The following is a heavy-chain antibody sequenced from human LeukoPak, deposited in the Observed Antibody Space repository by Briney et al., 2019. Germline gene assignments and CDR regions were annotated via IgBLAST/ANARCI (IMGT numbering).Heavy chain of an antibody. CDR3: AKDIGNYNWHFDF. Sequence: GGSLTLSCAASGFTFTSYAVSWVRQAPGKGLEWVSAVSGSGGSTYYADSVKGRFTVSRDNSKNTLYLLMNSRRADDTAIYYCAKDIGNYNWHFDFWGRGTLVTVSS. J-gene: IGHJ2*01. CDR2: VSGSGGST. D-gene: IGHD4-11*01. V-gene: IGHV3-23*01. CDR1: GFTFTSYA.